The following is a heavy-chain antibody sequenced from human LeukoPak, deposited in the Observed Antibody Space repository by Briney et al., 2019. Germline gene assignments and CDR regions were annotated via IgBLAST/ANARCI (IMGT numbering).Heavy chain of an antibody. D-gene: IGHD3-10*01. Sequence: GASVKVSCKASGCTFTGYYMHWVLQAPGQGLEWMGRINPNSGGTNYAQKLQGRVTMTRDTSISTAYMELSRLRSDDTAVYYCASYMSYYGSGSPVDIWGQGTMVTVSS. CDR1: GCTFTGYY. J-gene: IGHJ3*02. CDR3: ASYMSYYGSGSPVDI. CDR2: INPNSGGT. V-gene: IGHV1-2*06.